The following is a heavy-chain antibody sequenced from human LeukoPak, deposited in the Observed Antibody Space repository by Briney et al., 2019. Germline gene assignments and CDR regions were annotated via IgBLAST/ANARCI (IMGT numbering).Heavy chain of an antibody. CDR1: GRSFRGYY. D-gene: IGHD4-17*01. V-gene: IGHV4-34*01. CDR2: INHSGST. Sequence: PSETLSLTCAVYGRSFRGYYWSWLRQPPGKGLEGIGEINHSGSTNYNPSLKSRVTISVDTSKNQFSLKLSSVTAADTAVYYCARERTLMTTVTRGWYFDLWGRGTLVTVSS. J-gene: IGHJ2*01. CDR3: ARERTLMTTVTRGWYFDL.